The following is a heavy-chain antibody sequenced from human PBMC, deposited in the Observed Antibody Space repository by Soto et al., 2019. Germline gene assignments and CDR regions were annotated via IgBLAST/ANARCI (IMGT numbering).Heavy chain of an antibody. V-gene: IGHV1-69*01. Sequence: QVQLVQSGAEVRKTGSSVKVSCRAYGVTFTTHEFSWVRQAPGQGPEWMGGITPIFGTTKYAPKFQSRVTVTAAESTSTVYMELRRLRSDDTAVYYCARDQYRHGSGTYYVTGWDHWGQGTLVTVSS. J-gene: IGHJ4*02. CDR2: ITPIFGTT. D-gene: IGHD3-10*01. CDR1: GVTFTTHE. CDR3: ARDQYRHGSGTYYVTGWDH.